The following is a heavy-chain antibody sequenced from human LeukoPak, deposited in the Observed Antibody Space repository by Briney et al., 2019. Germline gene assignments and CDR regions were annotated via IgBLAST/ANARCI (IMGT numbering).Heavy chain of an antibody. V-gene: IGHV3-7*01. Sequence: SGGSLRLSCAASGFTFSWYWMSWVRQAPGKGLEWVANIKEDGSIKYYADSVKGRLTISRDNAKSSVYLQVNSLRAEDTALYYCARIGYSSSSIDYWGQGTLVTVSS. D-gene: IGHD6-13*01. CDR1: GFTFSWYW. CDR3: ARIGYSSSSIDY. J-gene: IGHJ4*02. CDR2: IKEDGSIK.